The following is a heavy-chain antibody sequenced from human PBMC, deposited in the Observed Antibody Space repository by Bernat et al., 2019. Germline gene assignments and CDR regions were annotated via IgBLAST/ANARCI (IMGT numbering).Heavy chain of an antibody. CDR2: IWYDGSNK. D-gene: IGHD3-3*01. CDR1: GFTFSSYG. J-gene: IGHJ4*02. V-gene: IGHV3-33*01. CDR3: AREDRSSYDFWSGYYRDRCFDY. Sequence: QVQLVESGGGVVQPGRSLRLSCAASGFTFSSYGMHWVRQAPGKGLEWVAVIWYDGSNKYYADSVEGRFTISRDNSKNTLYLQMNSLRAEDTAVYYCAREDRSSYDFWSGYYRDRCFDYWGQGTLVTVSS.